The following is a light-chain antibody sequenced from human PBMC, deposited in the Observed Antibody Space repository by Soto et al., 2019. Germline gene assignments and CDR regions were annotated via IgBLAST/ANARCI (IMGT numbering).Light chain of an antibody. J-gene: IGKJ1*01. Sequence: DIQMTQSPSTLPASVGDRVTITCRASQSISNWLAWYQQKPRTAPKLLIYHASTLESGVPSRFSGSGSGTEFTLTISSLQPDDFATYYCQQYMSYSFGQGTKVDIK. CDR2: HAS. V-gene: IGKV1-5*01. CDR1: QSISNW. CDR3: QQYMSYS.